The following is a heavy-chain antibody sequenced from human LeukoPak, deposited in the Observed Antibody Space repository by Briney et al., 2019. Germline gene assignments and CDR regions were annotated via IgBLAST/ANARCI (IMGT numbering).Heavy chain of an antibody. J-gene: IGHJ5*02. CDR1: GLAFSSYG. V-gene: IGHV3-30*02. CDR2: IRYDGEKK. D-gene: IGHD7-27*01. Sequence: GGSLRLSCVASGLAFSSYGMHWVRQPPGKGLEWVTFIRYDGEKKHYVDSVKGRFTISRDNSKNTLYLQINNLRPEDTAVYYCATTVLGRADWLDPWGLGTLVTVSS. CDR3: ATTVLGRADWLDP.